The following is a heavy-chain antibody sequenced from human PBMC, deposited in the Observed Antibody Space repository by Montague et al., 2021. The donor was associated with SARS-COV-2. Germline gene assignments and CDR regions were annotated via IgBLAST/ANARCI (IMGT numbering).Heavy chain of an antibody. Sequence: SETLSLTCTVSGYSISSGYYWGWIRQPPGKGLEWIGRIYHSGSTYYNPSPKSRVTITVDTSKNQLSLILSSVTAADTAVYYCATAIQSQPLVVVIAIPRPFYYFDHWGQGTLVTVSS. V-gene: IGHV4-38-2*02. D-gene: IGHD2-21*01. CDR3: ATAIQSQPLVVVIAIPRPFYYFDH. CDR2: IYHSGST. J-gene: IGHJ4*02. CDR1: GYSISSGYY.